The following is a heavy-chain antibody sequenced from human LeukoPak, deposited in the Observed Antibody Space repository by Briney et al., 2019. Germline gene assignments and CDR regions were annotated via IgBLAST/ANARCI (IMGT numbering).Heavy chain of an antibody. CDR2: IYHSGGT. Sequence: PSETLSLTCTVSGYSISSGYYWAWIRTSPGKGLEWIGSIYHSGGTYYRSSLKSRVTISVDTSKNQFSLRLSSVTAADTALYYCAREGGVDDYSDRGPFDSWGQGTLVTVSS. CDR3: AREGGVDDYSDRGPFDS. CDR1: GYSISSGYY. J-gene: IGHJ4*02. D-gene: IGHD4-17*01. V-gene: IGHV4-38-2*02.